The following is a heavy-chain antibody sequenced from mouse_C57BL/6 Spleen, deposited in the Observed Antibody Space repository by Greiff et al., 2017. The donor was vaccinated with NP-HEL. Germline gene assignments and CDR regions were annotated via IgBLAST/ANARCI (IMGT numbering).Heavy chain of an antibody. D-gene: IGHD2-2*01. V-gene: IGHV1-50*01. CDR2: IDPSDSYT. Sequence: VQLQQPGAELVKPGASVKLSCKASGYTFTSYWMQWVKQRPGQGLEWIGEIDPSDSYTNYNQKFKGKATLTVDTSSSTAYMQLSSLTSEDSAVYYCARRIYYGYDRDYWGQGTTLTVSS. J-gene: IGHJ2*01. CDR1: GYTFTSYW. CDR3: ARRIYYGYDRDY.